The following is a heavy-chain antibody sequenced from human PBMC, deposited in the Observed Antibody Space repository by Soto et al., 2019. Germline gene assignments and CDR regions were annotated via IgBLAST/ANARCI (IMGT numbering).Heavy chain of an antibody. V-gene: IGHV1-18*01. D-gene: IGHD3-10*01. Sequence: ASVKVSCKASGYKFNTYGITWVRQAPGQGLEWMGWISGNNGNTKYPQKFRGRVTMTTDTSTSAAYMELRSLRSDDTAVYYCARDMWSFGSGSYSVDYWGQGTPVTVPQ. J-gene: IGHJ4*02. CDR3: ARDMWSFGSGSYSVDY. CDR1: GYKFNTYG. CDR2: ISGNNGNT.